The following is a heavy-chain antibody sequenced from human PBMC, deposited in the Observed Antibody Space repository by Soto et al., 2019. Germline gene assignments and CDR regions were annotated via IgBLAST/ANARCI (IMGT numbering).Heavy chain of an antibody. J-gene: IGHJ6*02. CDR3: ARVDIAARPRYYYYGMDV. Sequence: ASVKVSCKASGYTFTSYGISWVRQAPGQGLGWMGWISAYNGNTNYAQKLQGRVTMTTDTSTSAAYMELRSLRSDDTAVYYCARVDIAARPRYYYYGMDVWGQGTTVTVSS. V-gene: IGHV1-18*01. D-gene: IGHD6-6*01. CDR2: ISAYNGNT. CDR1: GYTFTSYG.